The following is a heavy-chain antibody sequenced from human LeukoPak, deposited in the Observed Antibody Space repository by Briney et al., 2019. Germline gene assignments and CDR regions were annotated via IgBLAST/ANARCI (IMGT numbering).Heavy chain of an antibody. CDR3: ARGPNSNWSGLDF. CDR2: ISPTGSTT. Sequence: GGSLRLSCTTSGFSFSGHWMHWARQLPGKGLVWVSRISPTGSTTSYADSVKGRFTVSRDNAKNTLYLQVNNLRAEDTAVYYCARGPNSNWSGLDFWGQGTRLTVSS. J-gene: IGHJ4*02. D-gene: IGHD6-6*01. V-gene: IGHV3-74*01. CDR1: GFSFSGHW.